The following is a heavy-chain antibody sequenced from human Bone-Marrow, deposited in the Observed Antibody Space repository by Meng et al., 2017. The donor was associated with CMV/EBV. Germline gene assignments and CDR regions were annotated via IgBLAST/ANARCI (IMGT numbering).Heavy chain of an antibody. J-gene: IGHJ5*02. CDR3: ARAWYYDFWSGRNWFDP. CDR1: GGSISSYY. V-gene: IGHV4-59*01. Sequence: SETLSLTCNVSGGSISSYYWSWIRQPPGKGLEWIGFMNSGGSANYNASLRSRVTISVDMSRNQFSLRLSSVTAADTAVYYCARAWYYDFWSGRNWFDPWGQGTRVTGYS. CDR2: MNSGGSA. D-gene: IGHD3-3*01.